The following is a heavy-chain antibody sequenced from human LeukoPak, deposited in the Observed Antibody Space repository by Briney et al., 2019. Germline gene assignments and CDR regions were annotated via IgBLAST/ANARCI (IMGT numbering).Heavy chain of an antibody. D-gene: IGHD6-19*01. J-gene: IGHJ4*02. CDR1: GGSISSYY. CDR2: IHYSGSP. CDR3: ARGEGYSSGYYLYYFDY. V-gene: IGHV4-59*01. Sequence: SETLSLTCTVSGGSISSYYWSWIRQPPGKGLEWIGYIHYSGSPNYNPSLKSRFTISVDTSKNQFSLKLSSVTAADTAVYYCARGEGYSSGYYLYYFDYWGQGTLVTVSS.